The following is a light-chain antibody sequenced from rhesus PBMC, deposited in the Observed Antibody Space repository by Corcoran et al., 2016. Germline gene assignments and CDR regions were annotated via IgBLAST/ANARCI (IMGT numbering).Light chain of an antibody. CDR1: QGINTY. CDR3: QQYNNSPYS. J-gene: IGKJ2*01. Sequence: IQLTQSPSSLSASVGDTVTITCRASQGINTYLSWYQQKQGKAPKPLIYYASRLETGVPSRFSGSGSGTDYTLTISSLQPENIATYYWQQYNNSPYSFGQGTKVEIK. V-gene: IGKV1-66*01. CDR2: YAS.